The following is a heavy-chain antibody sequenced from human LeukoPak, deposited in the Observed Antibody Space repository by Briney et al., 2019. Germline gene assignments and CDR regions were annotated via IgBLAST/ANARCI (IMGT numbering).Heavy chain of an antibody. V-gene: IGHV3-73*01. CDR3: TRHVGLGSYNDY. Sequence: GGSLRLSCAASGFTFSGSAMHWVRQASGKGLEWVGRIRSKANSYATAFAASVKGRFTISRDDSKNTAYLQMNSLKTEDTAVYYCTRHVGLGSYNDYWGQGTLVTVSS. CDR1: GFTFSGSA. J-gene: IGHJ4*02. D-gene: IGHD3-10*01. CDR2: IRSKANSYAT.